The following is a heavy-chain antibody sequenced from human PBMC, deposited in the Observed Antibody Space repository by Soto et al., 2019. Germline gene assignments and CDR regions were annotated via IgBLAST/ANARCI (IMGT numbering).Heavy chain of an antibody. J-gene: IGHJ6*03. CDR2: ISGSGGST. V-gene: IGHV3-23*01. CDR1: GFTFSSYA. D-gene: IGHD6-6*01. Sequence: GGSLRLSCAASGFTFSSYAMSWVRQAPGKGLEWVSAISGSGGSTYYADSVKGRFTISRDNSKNTLYLQMNSLRAEDTAVYYCAKADSSSSRGYYYYYYMDVWGKGTTVTVSS. CDR3: AKADSSSSRGYYYYYYMDV.